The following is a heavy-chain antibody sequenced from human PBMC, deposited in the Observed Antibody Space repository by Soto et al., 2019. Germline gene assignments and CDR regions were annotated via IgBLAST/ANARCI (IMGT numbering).Heavy chain of an antibody. D-gene: IGHD3-3*01. Sequence: SETLSLTCAVSGGTFSGYCWSWIRQPPGKGLEWIGEINHRGKTKYNPSPNSRVTIPIYSSKCQFCLKLSSVTDAETAVYYCVRGRKYYDFCICYSHPRYYFNYWGQGTLVTVSS. J-gene: IGHJ4*02. V-gene: IGHV4-34*01. CDR1: GGTFSGYC. CDR2: INHRGKT. CDR3: VRGRKYYDFCICYSHPRYYFNY.